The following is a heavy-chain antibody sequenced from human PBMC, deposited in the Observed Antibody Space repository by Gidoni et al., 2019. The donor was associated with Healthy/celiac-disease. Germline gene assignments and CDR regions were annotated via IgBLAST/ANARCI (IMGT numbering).Heavy chain of an antibody. CDR3: AKDRRDYYYYGMDV. V-gene: IGHV3-9*01. CDR2: ISWNSGSI. J-gene: IGHJ6*02. CDR1: GFPFDDYG. Sequence: EVQLVESGGGLVQPGRSLRLSCAASGFPFDDYGMLWVRQAPGKGLEWVSGISWNSGSIGYADSVNGRFTISRDNAKNSLYLQMNSLRAEDTALYYCAKDRRDYYYYGMDVWGQGTTVTVSS.